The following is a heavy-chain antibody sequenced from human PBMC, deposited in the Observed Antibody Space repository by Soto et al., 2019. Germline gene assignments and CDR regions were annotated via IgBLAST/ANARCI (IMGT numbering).Heavy chain of an antibody. V-gene: IGHV4-39*01. CDR2: VYYSGST. J-gene: IGHJ3*02. D-gene: IGHD2-15*01. Sequence: SETLSVTCFVSGGSINVNTYYWGWIRQAPGKGLEWIGNVYYSGSTNYNPSLKSRVTISIDTSKNQFSLKLSSVTAADTAVYYCARRGTTGYCSGDTCYSGALDIWGQGTMVTVS. CDR3: ARRGTTGYCSGDTCYSGALDI. CDR1: GGSINVNTYY.